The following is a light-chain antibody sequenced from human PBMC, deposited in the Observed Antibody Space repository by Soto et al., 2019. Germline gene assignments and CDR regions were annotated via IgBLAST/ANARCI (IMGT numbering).Light chain of an antibody. Sequence: LTQPASVSWAPGQSVTISCTGADSDVGGYNYVSWYQQYPGKAPQLMIYDVSGRPSGVSDRFSGSKSGNTASLTISGLQAEDEADYYCSSYTAYRTYVFGTGTKVTVL. CDR1: DSDVGGYNY. CDR2: DVS. CDR3: SSYTAYRTYV. J-gene: IGLJ1*01. V-gene: IGLV2-14*01.